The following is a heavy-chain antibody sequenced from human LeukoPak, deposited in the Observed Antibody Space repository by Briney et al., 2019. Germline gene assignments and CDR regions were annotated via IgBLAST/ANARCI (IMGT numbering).Heavy chain of an antibody. CDR1: GGTFSSYA. V-gene: IGHV1-69*04. D-gene: IGHD6-13*01. J-gene: IGHJ5*02. CDR2: IIPIFGIA. Sequence: SVKVSCKASGGTFSSYASSWVRQAPGQGREGMGRIIPIFGIANYAQKFQGRVTITADKSTSTAYMELRSLRSEDPAVYYCARARIAAAVTYNWFDPWGQGTLVTVSS. CDR3: ARARIAAAVTYNWFDP.